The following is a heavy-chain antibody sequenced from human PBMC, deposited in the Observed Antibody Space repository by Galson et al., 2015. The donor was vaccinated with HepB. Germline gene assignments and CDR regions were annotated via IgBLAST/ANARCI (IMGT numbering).Heavy chain of an antibody. V-gene: IGHV3-48*04. CDR3: AMYSYSSSWYGLNWFDP. Sequence: SLRLSCAASGFTFSSYSMNWVRQAPGKGLEWVSYISSSSSTIYYADSVKGRFTISRDNAKNSLYLQMNSLRAEDTAVYYCAMYSYSSSWYGLNWFDPWGQGTLVTVSS. D-gene: IGHD6-13*01. J-gene: IGHJ5*02. CDR1: GFTFSSYS. CDR2: ISSSSSTI.